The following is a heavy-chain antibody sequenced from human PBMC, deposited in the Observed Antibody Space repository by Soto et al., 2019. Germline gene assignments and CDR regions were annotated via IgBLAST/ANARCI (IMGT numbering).Heavy chain of an antibody. V-gene: IGHV3-21*01. CDR2: IISSSSYI. D-gene: IGHD5-18*01. Sequence: EVQLVESGGGLVKPGGSLRLSCAASGFTFSSYSMNWVRQAPGKGLEWVSSIISSSSYIYYADSVKGRFTISRDNAKNSLYLQMNSLRAEDTAVYYCARDHPGYSYGDGLGYWGQGTLVTVYS. CDR3: ARDHPGYSYGDGLGY. CDR1: GFTFSSYS. J-gene: IGHJ4*02.